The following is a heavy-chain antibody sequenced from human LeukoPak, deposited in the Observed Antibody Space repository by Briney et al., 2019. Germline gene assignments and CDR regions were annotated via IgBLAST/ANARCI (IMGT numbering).Heavy chain of an antibody. J-gene: IGHJ4*02. Sequence: ASVKVSCKASGYTFTNYDINWVRQATGQGLEWMGWMNPNSGNTGYAEKFQGRVTITRNTSISTAYMELSSLRSEDTAVYYCARGYRITGTTPFGYWGQGTLVTVSS. CDR2: MNPNSGNT. D-gene: IGHD1-7*01. V-gene: IGHV1-8*03. CDR3: ARGYRITGTTPFGY. CDR1: GYTFTNYD.